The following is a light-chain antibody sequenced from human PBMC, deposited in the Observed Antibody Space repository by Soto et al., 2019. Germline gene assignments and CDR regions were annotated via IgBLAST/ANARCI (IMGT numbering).Light chain of an antibody. CDR3: AAWDDSLNGVI. J-gene: IGLJ2*01. CDR1: TSNIGSNT. CDR2: NND. V-gene: IGLV1-44*01. Sequence: QSVLTQPPSASGTPGQRVTISCSGSTSNIGSNTVHWYQQLPGTAPNLLIYNNDQRPSGVPDRFSGSKSGTSDSLAISGLQSEDEADYYCAAWDDSLNGVIFGGGTKLTVL.